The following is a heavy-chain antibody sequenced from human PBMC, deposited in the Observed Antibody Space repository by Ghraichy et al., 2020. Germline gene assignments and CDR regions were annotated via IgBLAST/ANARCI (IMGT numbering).Heavy chain of an antibody. CDR3: ARHVLNFGVISYSDY. D-gene: IGHD3-3*01. CDR2: LYYSGST. J-gene: IGHJ4*02. Sequence: SETLSLTCSVSGDSISSSTYSWGWIRQPPGKGLEWIGSLYYSGSTYSTPSLKSRVTISVDTSKNHFSLKLRSVTAADTAVYYCARHVLNFGVISYSDYWGQGTLVTVSS. CDR1: GDSISSSTYS. V-gene: IGHV4-39*01.